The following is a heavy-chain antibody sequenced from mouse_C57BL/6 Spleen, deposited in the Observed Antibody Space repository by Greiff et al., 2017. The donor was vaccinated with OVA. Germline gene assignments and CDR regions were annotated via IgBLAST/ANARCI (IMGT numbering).Heavy chain of an antibody. D-gene: IGHD2-3*01. CDR2: ISSGSSTI. Sequence: EVKLMESGGGLVKPGGSLKLSCAASGFTFSDYGMHWVRQAPEKGLEWVAYISSGSSTIYYADTVKGRFTISRDNAKNTLFLQMTSLRSEDTAMYYRARGTYDGYYSWFAYWGQGTLVTVSA. CDR1: GFTFSDYG. V-gene: IGHV5-17*01. CDR3: ARGTYDGYYSWFAY. J-gene: IGHJ3*01.